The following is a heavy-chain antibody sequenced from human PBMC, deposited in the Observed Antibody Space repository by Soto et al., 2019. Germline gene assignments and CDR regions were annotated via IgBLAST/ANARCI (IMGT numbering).Heavy chain of an antibody. V-gene: IGHV3-30*18. Sequence: GGSLRLSCAASGFTFSSYGMHWVRQAPGKGLEWVAVISYDGSNKYYADSVKGRFTISRDNSKNTLYLQMNSLRAEDTAVYYCAKDHSVGQPSYYSDYWGQGTLVTVSS. CDR1: GFTFSSYG. J-gene: IGHJ4*02. CDR3: AKDHSVGQPSYYSDY. CDR2: ISYDGSNK. D-gene: IGHD3-10*01.